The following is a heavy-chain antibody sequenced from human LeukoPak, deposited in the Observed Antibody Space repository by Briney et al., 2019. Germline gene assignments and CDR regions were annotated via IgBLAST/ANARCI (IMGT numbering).Heavy chain of an antibody. J-gene: IGHJ2*01. V-gene: IGHV3-21*01. CDR2: ISSSSSYI. CDR3: ARDPGYSYGPRGRRYFDL. Sequence: GGSLRLSCAASGFTFSSYSMNWVRQAPGKGLEWVSSISSSSSYIYYADSVKGRFTISRDNAKNSLYLQMNSLRAEDTAVYYCARDPGYSYGPRGRRYFDLWGRGTLVTVSS. D-gene: IGHD5-18*01. CDR1: GFTFSSYS.